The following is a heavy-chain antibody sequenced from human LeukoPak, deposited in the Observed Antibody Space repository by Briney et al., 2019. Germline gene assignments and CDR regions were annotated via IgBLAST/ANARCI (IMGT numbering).Heavy chain of an antibody. J-gene: IGHJ4*02. V-gene: IGHV3-74*01. D-gene: IGHD4-23*01. CDR1: GFTFSSYW. Sequence: GGSLRLSCGASGFTFSSYWMHWVRQAPGKGLVWVSRINSDGSSTSYADSVKGRFTISRDNAKNTLYLQMSSLRAEDTAVFYCAKRADYGGNSYDYWGQGTLVTVSS. CDR3: AKRADYGGNSYDY. CDR2: INSDGSST.